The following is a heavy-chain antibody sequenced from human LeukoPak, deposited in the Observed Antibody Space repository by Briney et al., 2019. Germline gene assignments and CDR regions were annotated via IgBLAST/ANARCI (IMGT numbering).Heavy chain of an antibody. D-gene: IGHD6-19*01. CDR3: ASALIAVDGTSFDS. J-gene: IGHJ4*02. V-gene: IGHV1-2*02. CDR1: GYTFNGYY. Sequence: ASVKVSCKTSGYTFNGYYMHWVRQAPGQGLEWMAWINPNSGGTNSAQKFQGRVTMTRDTSISAAYMELSSLRSDDTAVYYCASALIAVDGTSFDSWGQGTLVTVSS. CDR2: INPNSGGT.